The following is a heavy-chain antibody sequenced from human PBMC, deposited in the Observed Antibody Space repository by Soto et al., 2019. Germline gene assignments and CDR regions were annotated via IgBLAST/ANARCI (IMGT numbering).Heavy chain of an antibody. CDR2: IWYDGSNK. CDR3: ARDPVYCSGTTIGRYYYYYYGMDV. V-gene: IGHV3-33*01. CDR1: GFTFSSYG. D-gene: IGHD3-10*01. Sequence: GGSLRLSXAASGFTFSSYGMHWVRQAPGKGLEWVAVIWYDGSNKYYADSVKGRFTISRDNSKNTLYLQMNSLRAEDTAVYYCARDPVYCSGTTIGRYYYYYYGMDVWGQGTTVTVSS. J-gene: IGHJ6*02.